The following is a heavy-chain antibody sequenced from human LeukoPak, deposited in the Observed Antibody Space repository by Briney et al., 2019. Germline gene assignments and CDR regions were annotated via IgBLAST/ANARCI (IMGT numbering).Heavy chain of an antibody. D-gene: IGHD3-3*01. V-gene: IGHV4-39*01. J-gene: IGHJ4*02. CDR2: IHYSGST. CDR3: ARWNYDSWSDYPQANFDY. CDR1: GGSISSSSDY. Sequence: SETLSLTCTVSGGSISSSSDYWGWIRQTPGKGLGWIGSIHYSGSTYYNPSLKSRVTISVDTSKNQFSLKLSSVTAADTAVYYCARWNYDSWSDYPQANFDYWGQGTLVTVSS.